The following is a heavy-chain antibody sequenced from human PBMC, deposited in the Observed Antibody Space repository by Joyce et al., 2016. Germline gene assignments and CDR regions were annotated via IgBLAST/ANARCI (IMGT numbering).Heavy chain of an antibody. D-gene: IGHD3/OR15-3a*01. CDR1: GASISNENW. V-gene: IGHV4-4*02. Sequence: QVQLQESGPGLVKPSGTLSLTCTVSGASISNENWWSWVRQPPGKGLEWIGEIWHSGTTNYNPSLGGRVPISLDKSKNQFSLTLTSVTVADTAVYYCARGFDFSAYYFLYWGQGTPVTVSS. CDR3: ARGFDFSAYYFLY. J-gene: IGHJ4*02. CDR2: IWHSGTT.